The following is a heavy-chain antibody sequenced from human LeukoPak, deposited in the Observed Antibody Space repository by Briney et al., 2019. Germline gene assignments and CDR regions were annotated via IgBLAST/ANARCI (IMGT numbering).Heavy chain of an antibody. V-gene: IGHV4-30-4*01. Sequence: SETLALTCTVSGGPISSGDYYWSWIRPPPGKGLEWIGYIYYSGSTYYNPSLKSRVTISVDTSKNQFSLKLSSVTAADTAVYYCARGGYSYGHFDYWGQGTLVTVSS. CDR1: GGPISSGDYY. J-gene: IGHJ4*02. CDR2: IYYSGST. CDR3: ARGGYSYGHFDY. D-gene: IGHD5-18*01.